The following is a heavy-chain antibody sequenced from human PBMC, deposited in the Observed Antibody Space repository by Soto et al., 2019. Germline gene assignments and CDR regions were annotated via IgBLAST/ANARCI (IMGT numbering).Heavy chain of an antibody. CDR3: AASFKWNYFDY. Sequence: PSQTLSLTCAISGDSVASNSATWDWIRQSPSGGLEWLGRTYNRSKWYNAYADSVKSRISINPDTPKNQVSLQLKSVTPEDTAVYYCAASFKWNYFDYWGQGTPVTVSS. V-gene: IGHV6-1*01. D-gene: IGHD1-26*01. J-gene: IGHJ4*02. CDR2: TYNRSKWYN. CDR1: GDSVASNSAT.